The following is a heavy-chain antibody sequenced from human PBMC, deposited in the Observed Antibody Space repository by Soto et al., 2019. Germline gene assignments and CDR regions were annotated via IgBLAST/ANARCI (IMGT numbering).Heavy chain of an antibody. J-gene: IGHJ6*02. CDR2: ISYDGSNK. V-gene: IGHV3-30*18. CDR1: GFTFSSYG. CDR3: AKDIGRYGPPEYYYYGMDV. D-gene: IGHD5-18*01. Sequence: GGSLRLSCAASGFTFSSYGMHWVRQAPGKGLEWVAVISYDGSNKYYADSVKGRFTISRDNSKNTLYLQMNSLRAEDTAVYYCAKDIGRYGPPEYYYYGMDVWGQGTTVTVSS.